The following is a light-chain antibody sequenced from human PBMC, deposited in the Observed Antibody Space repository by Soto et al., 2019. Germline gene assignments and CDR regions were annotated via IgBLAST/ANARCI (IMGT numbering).Light chain of an antibody. Sequence: IQMTQSPSSLSASVGDRVTITCRASQDIGIYLAWYQQRPGTVPKLLIYSASTLQSGFPSRLSGSGSGTDFTLTISSLQPEDVATYYCQRYNSVPVTFGQGTRLEIK. CDR1: QDIGIY. CDR3: QRYNSVPVT. V-gene: IGKV1-27*01. CDR2: SAS. J-gene: IGKJ5*01.